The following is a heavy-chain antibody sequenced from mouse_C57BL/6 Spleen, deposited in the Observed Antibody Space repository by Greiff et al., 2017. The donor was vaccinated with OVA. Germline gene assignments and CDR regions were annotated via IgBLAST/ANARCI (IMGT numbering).Heavy chain of an antibody. D-gene: IGHD2-10*01. Sequence: VMLVESGPGLVQPSQSLSITCTVSGFSFTSYGVHWVRQSPGKGLEWLGVIWSGGSTDYNAAFISRLSISKDNSKSQVFFKMNSLQADDTAIYYCARNPTHYAMDYWGQGTSVTVSS. CDR3: ARNPTHYAMDY. CDR1: GFSFTSYG. V-gene: IGHV2-2*01. J-gene: IGHJ4*01. CDR2: IWSGGST.